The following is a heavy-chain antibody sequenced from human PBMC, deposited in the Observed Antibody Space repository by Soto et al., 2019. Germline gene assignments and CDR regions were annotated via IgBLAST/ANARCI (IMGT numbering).Heavy chain of an antibody. D-gene: IGHD3-22*01. CDR2: IIPIFGTP. CDR3: ARGWDHYDSSGLLTWFDP. V-gene: IGHV1-69*13. J-gene: IGHJ5*02. Sequence: SVKVSCKASGGTFTDLGLHWVRQAPGQGLEWMGGIIPIFGTPNYAQKFQGRVIITADEFTSTAHMELSSLRSEDTAVYYCARGWDHYDSSGLLTWFDPWGQVTLVTVSS. CDR1: GGTFTDLG.